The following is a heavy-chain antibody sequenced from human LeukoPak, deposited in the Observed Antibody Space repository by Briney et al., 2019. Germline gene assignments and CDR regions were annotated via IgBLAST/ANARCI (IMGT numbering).Heavy chain of an antibody. D-gene: IGHD4-17*01. V-gene: IGHV3-23*01. Sequence: GGSLRLSCAASGFTFSSYEMNWVRQAPGKGLEWVSYISSSGSTYYADSVKGRFTISRDNSKNTLYLQMNSLRAEDTAVYYCAKAGGDYDYYYYMDVWGKGTTVTVSS. CDR1: GFTFSSYE. J-gene: IGHJ6*03. CDR3: AKAGGDYDYYYYMDV. CDR2: ISSSGST.